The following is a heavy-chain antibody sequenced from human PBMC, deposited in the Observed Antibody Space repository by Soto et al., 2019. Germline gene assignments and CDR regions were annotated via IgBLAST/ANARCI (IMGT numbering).Heavy chain of an antibody. CDR2: ISSSSSYI. D-gene: IGHD1-1*01. CDR1: GFTFSSYS. V-gene: IGHV3-21*01. J-gene: IGHJ4*02. Sequence: PGGSLRLSCAASGFTFSSYSMNWVRQAPGKGLEWVSSISSSSSYIYYADSVKGRFTISRDNAKNSLYLQMNSLRAEDTAVYYCAAYPYPPTGTTISIDYWGRGSLVTVSS. CDR3: AAYPYPPTGTTISIDY.